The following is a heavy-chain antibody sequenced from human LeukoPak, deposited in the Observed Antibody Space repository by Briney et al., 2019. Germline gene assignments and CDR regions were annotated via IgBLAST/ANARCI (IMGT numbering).Heavy chain of an antibody. V-gene: IGHV4-59*01. D-gene: IGHD3-10*01. CDR2: IYYNGES. J-gene: IGHJ4*02. CDR3: ARDRGVMGFDS. CDR1: GGSISNYY. Sequence: SETLSLTCTVSGGSISNYYWSWIRQSPGKGLEWIGYIYYNGESNYNPSLKSRVTISIDTSKNQFALRLTSVTAADTAVYYCARDRGVMGFDSWGQGTLVTVSS.